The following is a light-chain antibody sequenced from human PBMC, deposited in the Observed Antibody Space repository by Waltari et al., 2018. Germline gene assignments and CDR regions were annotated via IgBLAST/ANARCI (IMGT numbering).Light chain of an antibody. J-gene: IGLJ7*01. CDR2: EVT. V-gene: IGLV2-23*02. CDR1: SNDVGTYNL. Sequence: QSALTQPASVSGSPGQSITISCTGTSNDVGTYNLVSWYQHHPGKAPKLLIYEVTKSPSGLSNRFAGSNAGNTASLTISGLQAEDEGDYYCCSYAGSSTLVVFGGGTHLTVL. CDR3: CSYAGSSTLVV.